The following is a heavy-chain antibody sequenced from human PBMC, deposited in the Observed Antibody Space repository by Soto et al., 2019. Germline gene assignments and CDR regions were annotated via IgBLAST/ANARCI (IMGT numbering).Heavy chain of an antibody. Sequence: GGSLRLSCVASGFNLHDHAMHWVRQAPGKGLEWVSGIFWDGNRMDYADSVKGRFFISRDNAKNSLYLNDLRSDDTAVYYCARRYCASDNCPLFYYFVDLWGLGTTVTVSS. D-gene: IGHD2-21*02. V-gene: IGHV3-9*01. CDR2: IFWDGNRM. CDR1: GFNLHDHA. CDR3: ARRYCASDNCPLFYYFVDL. J-gene: IGHJ6*02.